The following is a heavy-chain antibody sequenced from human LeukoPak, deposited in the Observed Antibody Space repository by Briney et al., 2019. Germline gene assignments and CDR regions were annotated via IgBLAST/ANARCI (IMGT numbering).Heavy chain of an antibody. D-gene: IGHD6-13*01. CDR3: ANPRDSSTWYTFDY. Sequence: PGGSLRLSCAASGFTVSSSYMSWVRQAPGKGLEWVSAIYSGGSTYYVDSVKGRFTISRDNSKNTLYLQMNSLRAEDTAVYYCANPRDSSTWYTFDYWGQGTLVTVSS. V-gene: IGHV3-53*01. CDR1: GFTVSSSY. CDR2: IYSGGST. J-gene: IGHJ4*02.